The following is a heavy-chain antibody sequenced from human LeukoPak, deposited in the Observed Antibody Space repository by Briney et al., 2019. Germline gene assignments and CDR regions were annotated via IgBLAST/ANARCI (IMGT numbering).Heavy chain of an antibody. CDR3: VGEWELLGTRAFDI. Sequence: PSETLSLTCTVSGGSMSSSSYYWGWIRQPPGKGLEWIGSIYYSGSTYYNPSLKSRVTISVDTSKNQFSLKLSSVTAADTAVHYCVGEWELLGTRAFDIWGQGTMVTVSS. CDR1: GGSMSSSSYY. CDR2: IYYSGST. V-gene: IGHV4-39*01. D-gene: IGHD1-26*01. J-gene: IGHJ3*02.